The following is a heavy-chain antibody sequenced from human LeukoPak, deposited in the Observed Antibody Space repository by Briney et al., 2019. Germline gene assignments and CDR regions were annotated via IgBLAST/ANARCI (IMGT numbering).Heavy chain of an antibody. CDR2: INTNTGNP. Sequence: RASVKVSCKASGYTFTSYAMNWVRQAPGQGLEWMGWINTNTGNPTYAQGFTGRFVFSLDTSVSTAYLQISSLKAEDTAVYYCARGILQRWLQLIPWYFDLWGRGTLVTVSS. D-gene: IGHD5-24*01. CDR1: GYTFTSYA. V-gene: IGHV7-4-1*02. J-gene: IGHJ2*01. CDR3: ARGILQRWLQLIPWYFDL.